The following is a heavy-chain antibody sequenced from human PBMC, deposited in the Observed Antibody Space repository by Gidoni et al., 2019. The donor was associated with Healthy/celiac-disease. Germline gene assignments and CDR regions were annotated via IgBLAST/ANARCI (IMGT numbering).Heavy chain of an antibody. V-gene: IGHV3-30*03. D-gene: IGHD5-12*01. CDR1: GCTSSSYG. CDR2: ISHDGSNK. Sequence: QVQLVESGGGVVQPGRSRRLSCAASGCTSSSYGMHWVRKAPGKGLGWVAVISHDGSNKYYADSVKGRFTISRDNSKNTLYLQMNSLRAEDTAVYYCARALYSGYDYDPFDYWGQGTLVTVSS. J-gene: IGHJ4*02. CDR3: ARALYSGYDYDPFDY.